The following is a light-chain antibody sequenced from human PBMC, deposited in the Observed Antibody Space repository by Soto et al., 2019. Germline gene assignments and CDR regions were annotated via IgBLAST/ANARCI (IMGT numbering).Light chain of an antibody. CDR1: QSLLHSNGYNY. J-gene: IGKJ1*01. CDR3: MQTTHWPRT. CDR2: LGS. V-gene: IGKV2-28*01. Sequence: DIVMTQSPLSLPVTPGEPASISCRSSQSLLHSNGYNYLDWYLQKPGQSPQLLIYLGSNRASGVPDRFSGSGSGADFTLNISRVEAEDVGVYYCMQTTHWPRTFGQGTKVDIK.